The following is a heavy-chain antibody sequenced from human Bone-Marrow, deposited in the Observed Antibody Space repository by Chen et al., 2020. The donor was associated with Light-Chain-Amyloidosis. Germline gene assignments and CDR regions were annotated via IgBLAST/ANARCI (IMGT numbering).Heavy chain of an antibody. J-gene: IGHJ4*02. CDR1: GFTFSTYW. D-gene: IGHD1-26*01. CDR2: MNSAGSGT. V-gene: IGHV3-74*01. CDR3: AKAGSYRFDS. Sequence: EVQLSESGGDLFQPGGSLSLSCAASGFTFSTYWMHWVRQAPGKGLVWVARMNSAGSGTSYADSVKGRFIISRDNAKNTPYLQMNSLRPEDTAVYYCAKAGSYRFDSWGQGTLVTVSS.